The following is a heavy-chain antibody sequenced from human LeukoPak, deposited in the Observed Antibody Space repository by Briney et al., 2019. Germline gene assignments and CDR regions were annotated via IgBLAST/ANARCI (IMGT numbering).Heavy chain of an antibody. D-gene: IGHD3-10*01. J-gene: IGHJ4*02. CDR1: GFTFSSYG. CDR3: ARDGSGRVPEMSAPDY. CDR2: IRYDGSTK. V-gene: IGHV3-33*08. Sequence: GGSLRLSCAASGFTFSSYGMHWVRQAPGKGLGWVAFIRYDGSTKYYADSVKGRFTISRDNAKNSLYLQMNSLRAEDTAVYYCARDGSGRVPEMSAPDYWGQGTLVTVSS.